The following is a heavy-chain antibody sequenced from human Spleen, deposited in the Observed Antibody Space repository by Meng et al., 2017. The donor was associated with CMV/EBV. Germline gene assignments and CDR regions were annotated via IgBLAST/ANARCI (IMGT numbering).Heavy chain of an antibody. V-gene: IGHV4-34*01. Sequence: GSLRLSCAVYGGSFSGYYWSWIRQPPGKGLEWTGEINHSGSTNYNPSLKSRVTISVDTSKNQFSLKLSSVTAADTAVYYCARGPYCSSTSCYRDAFDIWGQGTMVTVSS. D-gene: IGHD2-2*01. CDR2: INHSGST. CDR3: ARGPYCSSTSCYRDAFDI. J-gene: IGHJ3*02. CDR1: GGSFSGYY.